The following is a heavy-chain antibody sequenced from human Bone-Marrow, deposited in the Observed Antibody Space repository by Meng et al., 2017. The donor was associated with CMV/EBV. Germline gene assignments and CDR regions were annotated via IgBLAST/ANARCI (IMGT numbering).Heavy chain of an antibody. D-gene: IGHD2-2*03. Sequence: GGSLRLSCAASGFTFSHYAMTWVRQAPGKGLEWVSSFSGSGGTTYYADSVKGRFTISRDDSTSTLYLQMKSLRVEDTAIYYCAKDFSVDPQLGYGMNVWGQGTSVTVPS. CDR1: GFTFSHYA. CDR3: AKDFSVDPQLGYGMNV. V-gene: IGHV3-23*01. J-gene: IGHJ6*02. CDR2: FSGSGGTT.